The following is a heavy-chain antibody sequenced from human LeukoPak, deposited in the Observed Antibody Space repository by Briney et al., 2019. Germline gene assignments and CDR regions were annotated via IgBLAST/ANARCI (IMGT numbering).Heavy chain of an antibody. J-gene: IGHJ4*02. D-gene: IGHD2-8*02. CDR1: GFTVSNNY. V-gene: IGHV3-66*01. Sequence: PGGSLRLSCAASGFTVSNNYMSWVRQAPGKGLEWVSIIYSGGYTYYADSVRDRFTISRDNSKNTLYLQMNSLTAEDTAVYFCARNGPGGYYFDFWAQETLVPV. CDR2: IYSGGYT. CDR3: ARNGPGGYYFDF.